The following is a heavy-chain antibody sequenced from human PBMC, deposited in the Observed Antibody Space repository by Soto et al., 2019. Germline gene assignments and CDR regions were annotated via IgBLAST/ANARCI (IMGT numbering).Heavy chain of an antibody. Sequence: SETLSLTCTVSGGSISSSSYYWGWIRQPPGKGLEWIGSIYYSGSTYYNPSLKSRVTISVDTSKNQFSLKLSSVTAADTAVYYCARRGKQLVYYYYGMDVWGQGTTVTVSS. D-gene: IGHD6-6*01. CDR1: GGSISSSSYY. CDR3: ARRGKQLVYYYYGMDV. J-gene: IGHJ6*02. V-gene: IGHV4-39*01. CDR2: IYYSGST.